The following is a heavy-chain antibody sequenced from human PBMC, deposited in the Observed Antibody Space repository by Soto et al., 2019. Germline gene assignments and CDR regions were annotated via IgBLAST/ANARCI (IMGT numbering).Heavy chain of an antibody. CDR1: GGSISSYY. V-gene: IGHV4-59*01. CDR3: ARYLSGRKPGNYYYYMDV. J-gene: IGHJ6*03. D-gene: IGHD7-27*01. CDR2: IYYSGST. Sequence: SETLSPTCTVSGGSISSYYWSWIRQPPGKGLEWIGYIYYSGSTNYNPSLKSRVTISVDTSKNQFSLKLSSVTAADTAVYYCARYLSGRKPGNYYYYMDVWGKGTTVTVSS.